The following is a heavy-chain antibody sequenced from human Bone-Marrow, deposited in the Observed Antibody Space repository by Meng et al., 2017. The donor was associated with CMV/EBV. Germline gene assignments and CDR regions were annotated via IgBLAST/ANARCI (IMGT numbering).Heavy chain of an antibody. J-gene: IGHJ4*02. Sequence: GESLKISCAASGFTVSSNYMSWVRQAPGKGLEWVAFIRYDGSNKYYADSVKGRFTISRDNSKNTLYLQMNSLRAEDTAVYYCSTKGQWLADYWGQGTLVTVSS. CDR2: IRYDGSNK. CDR3: STKGQWLADY. CDR1: GFTVSSNY. V-gene: IGHV3-30*02. D-gene: IGHD6-19*01.